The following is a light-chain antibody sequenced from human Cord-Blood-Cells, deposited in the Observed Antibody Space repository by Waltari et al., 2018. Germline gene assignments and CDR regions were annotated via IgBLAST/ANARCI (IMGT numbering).Light chain of an antibody. CDR1: QSLLHSNGYNY. CDR3: MQALQTPPT. CDR2: LGS. J-gene: IGKJ1*01. V-gene: IGKV2-28*01. Sequence: DIVMTQSPLSLPVTPGEPPSISCSSGQSLLHSNGYNYLDWYLQKPGQSPQLLIYLGSNRASGVPDRFSGSGSGTDFTLKISRVEAEDVGVYYCMQALQTPPTFGQGTKVEIK.